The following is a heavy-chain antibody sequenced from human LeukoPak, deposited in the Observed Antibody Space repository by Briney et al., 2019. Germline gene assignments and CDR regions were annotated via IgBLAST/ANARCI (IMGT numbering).Heavy chain of an antibody. CDR3: ARVPYGSGSYLFHWFDP. V-gene: IGHV4-59*01. J-gene: IGHJ5*02. CDR2: IYYSGST. D-gene: IGHD3-10*01. CDR1: GGSISSYY. Sequence: SETLSLTCIVSGGSISSYYWSWIRQPPGKGLEWIGYIYYSGSTNYNPSLKSRVTISVDTSKNQFSLKLNSVTAADTAVYYCARVPYGSGSYLFHWFDPWGQGTLVTVSS.